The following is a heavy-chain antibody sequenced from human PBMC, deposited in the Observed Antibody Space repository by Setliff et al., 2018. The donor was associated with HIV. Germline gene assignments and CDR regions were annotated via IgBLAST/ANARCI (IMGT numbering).Heavy chain of an antibody. Sequence: SETLSLTCTVSGGSISSSSYYWGWIRQPPGKGLEWIGSIYYSGSTYYNPSLKSRVTISVDTSKNQFSLKLSSVTAADTAMYYCARHERSIFGVTYSYYMDVWGKGTTGTVSS. V-gene: IGHV4-39*01. J-gene: IGHJ6*03. CDR3: ARHERSIFGVTYSYYMDV. D-gene: IGHD3-3*01. CDR1: GGSISSSSYY. CDR2: IYYSGST.